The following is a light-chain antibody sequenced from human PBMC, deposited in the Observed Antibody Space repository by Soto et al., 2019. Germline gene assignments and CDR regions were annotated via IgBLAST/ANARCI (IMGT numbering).Light chain of an antibody. J-gene: IGLJ1*01. CDR1: SSNIGAGYD. CDR2: GNS. CDR3: QSYDSSLSGYL. Sequence: QSVLTQPPSVSGAPGQRVTISCTGSSSNIGAGYDVHWYQQLPGTAPKLLIYGNSNRPSGVPDRFSGSKSGTSASLAITGLRAEDGADYSCQSYDSSLSGYLFGPGTKVTVL. V-gene: IGLV1-40*01.